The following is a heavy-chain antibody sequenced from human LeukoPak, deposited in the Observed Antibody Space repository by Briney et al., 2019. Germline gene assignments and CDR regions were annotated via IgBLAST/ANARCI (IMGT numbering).Heavy chain of an antibody. J-gene: IGHJ4*02. CDR3: ARLGGDFYYGSGSYYRPDY. D-gene: IGHD3-10*01. CDR1: GYTFTSYG. Sequence: RASVKVSCKASGYTFTSYGISWVRQAPGQGLEWMGWISAYNGNTNYAQKLQGRVTMTTDTSTSTAYMELRSLRSDDTAVYYCARLGGDFYYGSGSYYRPDYWGQRTLVTVSS. CDR2: ISAYNGNT. V-gene: IGHV1-18*01.